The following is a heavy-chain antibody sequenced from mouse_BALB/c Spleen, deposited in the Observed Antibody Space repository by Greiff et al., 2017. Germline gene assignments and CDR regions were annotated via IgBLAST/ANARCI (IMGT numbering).Heavy chain of an antibody. CDR2: IYPYNGGT. CDR1: GYTFTDYN. J-gene: IGHJ3*01. V-gene: IGHV1S29*02. Sequence: EVQLQQSGPELVKPGASVKISCKASGYTFTDYNMHWVKQSHGKSLEWIGYIYPYNGGTGYNQKFKSKATLTVDNSSSTAYMALRSLTSEDSAVYYCARGYGSSDWFAYWGQGTLVTVSA. CDR3: ARGYGSSDWFAY. D-gene: IGHD1-1*01.